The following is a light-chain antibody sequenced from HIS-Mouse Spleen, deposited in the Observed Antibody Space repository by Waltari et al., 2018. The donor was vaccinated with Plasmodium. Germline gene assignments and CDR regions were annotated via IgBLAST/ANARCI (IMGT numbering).Light chain of an antibody. J-gene: IGLJ3*02. CDR1: VLAKKY. V-gene: IGLV3-27*01. Sequence: SYELTQQSSVSVSPGQTARITCSGGVLAKKYARWFPQKPGQAPGRVIYKDGGRPSGIPERLSCSSAGSTVTLTISGAQVEEEADYYCYSAADNNRVFGGGTKLTVL. CDR3: YSAADNNRV. CDR2: KDG.